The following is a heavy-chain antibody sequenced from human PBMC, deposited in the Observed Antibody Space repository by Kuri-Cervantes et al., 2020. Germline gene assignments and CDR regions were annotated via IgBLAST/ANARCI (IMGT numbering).Heavy chain of an antibody. D-gene: IGHD6-19*01. V-gene: IGHV1-8*02. J-gene: IGHJ4*02. Sequence: ASVKVSCKASGYTFTSYYMHWVRQAPGQGLEWMGWMNPNSGNTANAQKFQARLIMTRDSSISTAYMELSSLRSEDTAVYYCARGRWAVGVLDSWGQGTLVTVSS. CDR2: MNPNSGNT. CDR3: ARGRWAVGVLDS. CDR1: GYTFTSYY.